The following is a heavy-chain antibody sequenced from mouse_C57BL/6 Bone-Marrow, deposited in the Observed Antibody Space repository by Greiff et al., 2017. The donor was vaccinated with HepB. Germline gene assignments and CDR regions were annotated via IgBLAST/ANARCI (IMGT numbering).Heavy chain of an antibody. J-gene: IGHJ4*01. CDR2: ISSGGDYI. Sequence: EVQGVESGEGLVKPGGSLKLSCAASGFTFSSYAMSWVRQTPEKRLEWVAYISSGGDYIYYADTVKGRFTIFRDNARNTLYLQMSSLKSEDTAMYYCTRDDGVTPGAYAMDYWGQGTSVTVSS. D-gene: IGHD2-2*01. V-gene: IGHV5-9-1*02. CDR1: GFTFSSYA. CDR3: TRDDGVTPGAYAMDY.